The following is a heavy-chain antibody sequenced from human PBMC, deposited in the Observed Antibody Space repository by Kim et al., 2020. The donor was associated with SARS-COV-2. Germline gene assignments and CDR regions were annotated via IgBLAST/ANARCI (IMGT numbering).Heavy chain of an antibody. D-gene: IGHD4-17*01. Sequence: SETLSLTCTVTGASISGGDYYWNWIRQPPGKGLEWIGYIYYSGTTNYHPSLRSCVTISLDSSKNQFSLKVRSVTAADTAVYYCAGDDYGGYFDSWGQGSLVTVSP. CDR2: IYYSGTT. CDR1: GASISGGDYY. V-gene: IGHV4-30-4*01. CDR3: AGDDYGGYFDS. J-gene: IGHJ4*02.